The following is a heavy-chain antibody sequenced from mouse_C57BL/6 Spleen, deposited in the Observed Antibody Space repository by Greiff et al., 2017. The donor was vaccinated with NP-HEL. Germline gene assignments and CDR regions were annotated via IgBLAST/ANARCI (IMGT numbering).Heavy chain of an antibody. CDR2: IDPSDSYT. Sequence: QVQLQQSGAELVMPGASVKLSCKASGYTFTRYWMHWVTQRPGPGLAWIGEIDPSDSYTNYNQKFKGKSTLTVDKSSSTAYMQLSSLTSEDSAVYYCARLDGNSYAMDYWGQGTSVTVSS. J-gene: IGHJ4*01. CDR3: ARLDGNSYAMDY. V-gene: IGHV1-69*01. D-gene: IGHD2-1*01. CDR1: GYTFTRYW.